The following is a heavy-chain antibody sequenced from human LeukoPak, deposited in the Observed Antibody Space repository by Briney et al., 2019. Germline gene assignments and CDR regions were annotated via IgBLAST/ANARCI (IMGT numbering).Heavy chain of an antibody. V-gene: IGHV3-74*01. Sequence: PGGSLRLSCAASGFTSRNYWMHWVRQAPGKGLVWVSRITPDEITTYADSVKGRFTISRDNAQNTLYLQMSSLRAEDTALYFCARGPQNGASYYLDWGQGTLVTVSS. CDR3: ARGPQNGASYYLD. CDR2: ITPDEIT. CDR1: GFTSRNYW. D-gene: IGHD1-26*01. J-gene: IGHJ4*02.